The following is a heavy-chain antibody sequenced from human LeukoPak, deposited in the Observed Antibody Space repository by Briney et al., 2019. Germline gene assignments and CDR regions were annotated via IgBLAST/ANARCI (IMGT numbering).Heavy chain of an antibody. CDR1: GFTFSSYS. CDR3: ARAAALEGLRFLNY. J-gene: IGHJ4*02. V-gene: IGHV3-21*01. Sequence: GGSLRLSCAASGFTFSSYSMDWVRQAPGKGLGWVSSISSSSSYIYYADSVKGRFTISRDNAKNSLYLQMNSLRAEDTAVYYCARAAALEGLRFLNYWGQGTLVTVSS. CDR2: ISSSSSYI. D-gene: IGHD5-12*01.